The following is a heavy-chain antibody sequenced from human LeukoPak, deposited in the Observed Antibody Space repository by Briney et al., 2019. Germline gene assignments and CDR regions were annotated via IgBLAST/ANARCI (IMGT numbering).Heavy chain of an antibody. Sequence: SETQSLTCTVSGGSITTYYWNWIRQPPGKGLEWIGYIYYSGSTNYNPSLKSRVTISVDTSKNHFSLKLSSVTAADTAVYYCARAPGGNAGNFQLWGQGTLVTVSS. J-gene: IGHJ1*01. CDR1: GGSITTYY. CDR3: ARAPGGNAGNFQL. CDR2: IYYSGST. D-gene: IGHD4-23*01. V-gene: IGHV4-59*01.